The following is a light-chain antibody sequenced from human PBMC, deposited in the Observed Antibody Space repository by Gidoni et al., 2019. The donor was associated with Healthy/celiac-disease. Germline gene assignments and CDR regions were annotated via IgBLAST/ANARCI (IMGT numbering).Light chain of an antibody. J-gene: IGLJ3*02. CDR2: RNN. CDR1: SSNIGSNY. CDR3: AAWDDSLSVWV. V-gene: IGLV1-47*01. Sequence: QSVLTQPPSASGTPAQRVTISCSGSSSNIGSNYVYWYQQLPGTAPKLLIYRNNQRPSGVPDRFSGSKSGTSASLAISGLRAEDEDDYYCAAWDDSLSVWVFGGGTKLTVL.